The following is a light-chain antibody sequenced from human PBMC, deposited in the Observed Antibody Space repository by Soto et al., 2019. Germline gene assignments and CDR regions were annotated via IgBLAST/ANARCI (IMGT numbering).Light chain of an antibody. V-gene: IGKV4-1*01. CDR1: QSVLYSSNNKNY. J-gene: IGKJ1*01. Sequence: DIVMTQSPDSLAVSLGERATINCKSSQSVLYSSNNKNYLAWYQQKPGQPPKLLIYWASTRESGVPDRFSGSGSASDLILTIRSLQAEDVAVYYCQQYYRTPPTFGQATKVEIK. CDR2: WAS. CDR3: QQYYRTPPT.